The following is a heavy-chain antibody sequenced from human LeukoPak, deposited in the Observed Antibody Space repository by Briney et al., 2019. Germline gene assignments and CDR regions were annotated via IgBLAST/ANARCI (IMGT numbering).Heavy chain of an antibody. Sequence: GGSLRLSCAASGFIFSNYGIHCVRQAPGKGLEWVGVIWYDGSTKYNPDSVKGRFTISRDSSKNTVNLQMNRLRAEDTAVYYCARAFGDNVSSAPLIDYWGQGTLVTVSS. D-gene: IGHD2-21*02. CDR1: GFIFSNYG. J-gene: IGHJ4*02. V-gene: IGHV3-33*01. CDR2: IWYDGSTK. CDR3: ARAFGDNVSSAPLIDY.